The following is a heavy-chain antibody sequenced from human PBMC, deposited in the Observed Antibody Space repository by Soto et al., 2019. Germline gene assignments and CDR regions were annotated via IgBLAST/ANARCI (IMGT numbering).Heavy chain of an antibody. J-gene: IGHJ6*02. Sequence: GVSLRVSCAAAGFIFNTYGRHWVRQAPGKGLEWVAVISYDGSNKYYAGSVKGRLTISRDNSKNTLYLQMNSLRAEGTAVYYCAKGQHCSTTSCYFYFYGMDVWGQGTKVTVSS. D-gene: IGHD2-2*01. CDR3: AKGQHCSTTSCYFYFYGMDV. CDR1: GFIFNTYG. CDR2: ISYDGSNK. V-gene: IGHV3-30*18.